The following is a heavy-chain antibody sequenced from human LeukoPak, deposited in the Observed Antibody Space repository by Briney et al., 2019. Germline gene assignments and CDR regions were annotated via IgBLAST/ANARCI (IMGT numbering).Heavy chain of an antibody. J-gene: IGHJ4*02. V-gene: IGHV3-7*01. Sequence: GGSLRLSCAASGFSFTTYWMSWVRQAQGKGLEWVANINQDGTEKYYVESVKGRFTISRDNGKNSLYLQMNSPRVEDTAVYYCAKLAKYFYGAETFYFFEHWGQGTPVTASS. CDR2: INQDGTEK. CDR1: GFSFTTYW. D-gene: IGHD3-10*01. CDR3: AKLAKYFYGAETFYFFEH.